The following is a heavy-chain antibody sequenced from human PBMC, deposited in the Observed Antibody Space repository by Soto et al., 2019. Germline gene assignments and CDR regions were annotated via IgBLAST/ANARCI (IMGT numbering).Heavy chain of an antibody. Sequence: GGSLRLSCVASGFTFSTYSMNWVRQAPGKGLEWVSYIDTSSDTIYYAASVKGRFTISRDIAKNSLDLQINSLRDGDTAVYFCARSCGDYSGDYPGAFDFWGQGTLVTVSS. CDR1: GFTFSTYS. CDR2: IDTSSDTI. D-gene: IGHD1-26*01. V-gene: IGHV3-48*02. CDR3: ARSCGDYSGDYPGAFDF. J-gene: IGHJ4*02.